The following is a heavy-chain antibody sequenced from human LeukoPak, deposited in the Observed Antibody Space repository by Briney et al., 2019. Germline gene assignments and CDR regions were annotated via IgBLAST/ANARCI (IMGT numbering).Heavy chain of an antibody. Sequence: GASMKVSCKASGNSYIHWVRQAPGQGLEWMGMINPSGGGTSYAQEFQGRVTMTRDTSTSIVYMELSSLRSEDTAVYFCASGGYDWDAYDYWGQGTPVTVSS. J-gene: IGHJ4*02. CDR1: GNSY. CDR2: INPSGGGT. V-gene: IGHV1-46*01. D-gene: IGHD5-12*01. CDR3: ASGGYDWDAYDY.